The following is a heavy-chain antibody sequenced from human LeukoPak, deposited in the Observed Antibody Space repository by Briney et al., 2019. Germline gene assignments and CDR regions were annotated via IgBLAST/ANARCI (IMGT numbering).Heavy chain of an antibody. CDR2: IGSGGST. CDR3: AKGVVPAAVLRFDAFDI. CDR1: GFTFSSYA. J-gene: IGHJ3*02. V-gene: IGHV3-23*01. D-gene: IGHD2-2*01. Sequence: SGGSLRLSCAASGFTFSSYAMSWVRQAPGKGLEWVSIIGSGGSTYYADSVKGRFTISRDNSKNTLYLQMNSRRAEDAAVYYCAKGVVPAAVLRFDAFDIWGQGTMVTVSS.